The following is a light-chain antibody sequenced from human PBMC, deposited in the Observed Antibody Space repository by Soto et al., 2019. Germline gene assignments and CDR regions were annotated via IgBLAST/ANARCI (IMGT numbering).Light chain of an antibody. J-gene: IGKJ3*01. V-gene: IGKV1-27*01. CDR1: QGTRNS. Sequence: DTQMTQSASSLSASIGDRVTITCRASQGTRNSVAWYQQKPGKVPNLLIYAASTLQSGVPSRFSGSGSETDFTLTISSXQPEDVPTYYCQKYNSAPYTFGPGTKVDIK. CDR2: AAS. CDR3: QKYNSAPYT.